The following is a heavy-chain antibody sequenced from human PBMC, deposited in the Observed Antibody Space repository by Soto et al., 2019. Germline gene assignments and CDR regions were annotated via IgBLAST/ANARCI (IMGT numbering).Heavy chain of an antibody. Sequence: QVQLVQSGAEVKKPGSSVKVSCKASGGTFSSYTISWVRQAPGQGLEWMGRIIPILGIANYAQKFQGRVTITADKXTXTGXMELSSLRSEDTAVYYCARPYYDILTGYQTDAFDIWGQGTMVTVSS. D-gene: IGHD3-9*01. CDR3: ARPYYDILTGYQTDAFDI. V-gene: IGHV1-69*02. J-gene: IGHJ3*02. CDR1: GGTFSSYT. CDR2: IIPILGIA.